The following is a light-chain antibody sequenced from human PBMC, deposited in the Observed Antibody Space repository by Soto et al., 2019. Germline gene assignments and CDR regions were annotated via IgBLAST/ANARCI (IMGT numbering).Light chain of an antibody. CDR1: KADIGVYDF. J-gene: IGLJ1*01. CDR2: EVV. Sequence: QAVLTQPPSASGSPGQSITISCTGTKADIGVYDFLSWYQHNPGKAPRLIIYEVVQRPSGVPDRFSGSKSGNTASLTVSGLQAADEADYFCNAYASSNTSVFGRGTKVTVL. V-gene: IGLV2-8*01. CDR3: NAYASSNTSV.